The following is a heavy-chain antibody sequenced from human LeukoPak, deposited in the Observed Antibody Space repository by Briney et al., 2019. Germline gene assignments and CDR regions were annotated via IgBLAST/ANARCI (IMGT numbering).Heavy chain of an antibody. CDR2: IKSKTDGGTT. CDR3: TTDPSVGAPDY. CDR1: GLTFSNAG. J-gene: IGHJ4*02. D-gene: IGHD1-26*01. V-gene: IGHV3-15*01. Sequence: GGSLRLSCAASGLTFSNAGMSWVRQAPGKGLEWVGRIKSKTDGGTTDYAAPVKGRFTISRDDSKNTLYLQMNSLKTEDTAVYYCTTDPSVGAPDYWGQGTLVTVSS.